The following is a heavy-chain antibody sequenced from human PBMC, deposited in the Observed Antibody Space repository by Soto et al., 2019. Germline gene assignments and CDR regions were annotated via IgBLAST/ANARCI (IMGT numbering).Heavy chain of an antibody. CDR3: ARLVVVVPAAMMFGGDAFDI. CDR2: IIPILGIA. CDR1: RGTFSSYT. V-gene: IGHV1-69*02. D-gene: IGHD2-2*01. J-gene: IGHJ3*02. Sequence: SVKVSCKAYRGTFSSYTISWVRQAPRQGNEWMGRIIPILGIANYAQKFQGRVTITADKSTSTAYMELSSLRSEDTAVYYCARLVVVVPAAMMFGGDAFDIWGQGTTVTVSS.